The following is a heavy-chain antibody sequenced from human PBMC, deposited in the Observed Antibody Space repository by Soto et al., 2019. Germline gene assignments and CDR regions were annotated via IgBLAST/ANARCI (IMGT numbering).Heavy chain of an antibody. Sequence: SETLSLTCTVSGGSISSYYWSWIRQPPGKGLEWIGYIYYSGSTSYNPSLKSRVTISVDTSKNQFSLRLSSVTAADTAVYYCARVHGGYYYYGMDVWGQGTTVTVSS. CDR3: ARVHGGYYYYGMDV. J-gene: IGHJ6*02. V-gene: IGHV4-59*01. CDR2: IYYSGST. CDR1: GGSISSYY.